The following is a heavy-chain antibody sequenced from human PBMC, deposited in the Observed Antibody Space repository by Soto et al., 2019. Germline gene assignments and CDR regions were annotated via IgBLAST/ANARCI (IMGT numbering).Heavy chain of an antibody. CDR1: GYIFTGYS. CDR3: ARSSGGVFGIIIEGSNWFGS. CDR2: INPKSGGT. V-gene: IGHV1-2*02. D-gene: IGHD1-26*01. J-gene: IGHJ5*01. Sequence: ASVTVSCTPSGYIFTGYSVHWVRQAPGHGPEWMGWINPKSGGTKYAQKFQGRVTFTRDTPASTVYLELRSLRSDDTAFYYCARSSGGVFGIIIEGSNWFGSWGQGTLVTVSS.